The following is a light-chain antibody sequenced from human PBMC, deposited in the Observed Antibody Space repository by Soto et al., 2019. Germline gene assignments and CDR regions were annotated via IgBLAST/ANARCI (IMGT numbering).Light chain of an antibody. CDR1: PSVSSN. J-gene: IGKJ1*01. CDR2: GAF. CDR3: QQYNDCPLT. Sequence: EIVMTQPPATLSMSPGEGATLSCRASPSVSSNLAWHQQKPGQAPSLLIYGAFTRATGIPARFSGTGSGTEFTLTISSLQSEDFALYYCQQYNDCPLTLGQGPKVDIK. V-gene: IGKV3-15*01.